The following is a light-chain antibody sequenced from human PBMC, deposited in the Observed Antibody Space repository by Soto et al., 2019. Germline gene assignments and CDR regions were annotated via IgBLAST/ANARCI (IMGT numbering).Light chain of an antibody. CDR3: SSYTSSSTPV. CDR2: EVS. V-gene: IGLV2-14*01. CDR1: SSDVGGYNY. Sequence: QSVLTQPASVSGSPGQSITISCTGTSSDVGGYNYVSWYQQHPGKAPKLMIYEVSNRPSGVSNRFSGSKSGNTASLTISGLQAEGEADYYCSSYTSSSTPVFGGGTKVTVL. J-gene: IGLJ2*01.